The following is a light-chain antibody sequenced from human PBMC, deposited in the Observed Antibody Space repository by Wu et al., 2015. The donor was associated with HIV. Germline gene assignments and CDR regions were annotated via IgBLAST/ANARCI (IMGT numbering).Light chain of an antibody. CDR3: QQYDSLPLT. CDR2: DAS. J-gene: IGKJ5*01. Sequence: DVQMTQSPSSLSASIGDRVTITCQASQDITTYISWYRQKPGKAPKLLIFDASNLEPGVPSRFTGSGSRTYFTLTINSLQPEDIATYSCQQYDSLPLTFGQGTRLEIK. V-gene: IGKV1-33*01. CDR1: QDITTY.